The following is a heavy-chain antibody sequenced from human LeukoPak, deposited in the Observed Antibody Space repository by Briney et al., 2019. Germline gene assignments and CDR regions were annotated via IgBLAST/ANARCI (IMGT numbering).Heavy chain of an antibody. J-gene: IGHJ6*02. CDR3: GVPQQLVRGDYYYGMDV. V-gene: IGHV1-24*01. D-gene: IGHD6-13*01. CDR1: GYTLTELS. CDR2: FDPVDGKT. Sequence: GASVKVSCKVSGYTLTELSMHWVRQAPGEGLEYMGGFDPVDGKTIYAQKFQGRVTMTEDTSTDTTYMELSSLRSEDTAVYYCGVPQQLVRGDYYYGMDVWGQGTTVTVSS.